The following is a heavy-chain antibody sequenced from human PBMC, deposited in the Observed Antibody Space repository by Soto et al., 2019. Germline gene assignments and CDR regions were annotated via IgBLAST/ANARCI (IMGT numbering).Heavy chain of an antibody. V-gene: IGHV1-8*01. J-gene: IGHJ1*01. D-gene: IGHD6-19*01. CDR3: ARVWGGWYAEYFQH. CDR2: MNPNSGNT. CDR1: GYTFTSYD. Sequence: ASVKVSCKASGYTFTSYDINWVRQATGQGLEWMGWMNPNSGNTGYAQKFQGRVTMTRNTSISTAYMELSSLRSEDTAVYYCARVWGGWYAEYFQHWGQGTLVTVSS.